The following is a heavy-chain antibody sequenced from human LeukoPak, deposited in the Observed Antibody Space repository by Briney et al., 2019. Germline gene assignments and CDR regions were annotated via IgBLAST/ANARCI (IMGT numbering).Heavy chain of an antibody. J-gene: IGHJ4*02. CDR3: AKGGDGRDFLLY. CDR2: IYPHDSRT. CDR1: GYRFSNYW. V-gene: IGHV5-51*01. D-gene: IGHD5-24*01. Sequence: PGASLKISFQGSGYRFSNYWIGWVRQTPGKGLEWMGFIYPHDSRTTYSPSFQGQVTISVVRSINTAYIQCSSLKAPDTALYYCAKGGDGRDFLLYWGKGSLVTVSS.